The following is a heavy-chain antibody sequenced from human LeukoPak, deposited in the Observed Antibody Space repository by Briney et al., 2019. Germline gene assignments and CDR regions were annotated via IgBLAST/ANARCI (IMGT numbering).Heavy chain of an antibody. D-gene: IGHD3-10*01. V-gene: IGHV1-69*06. CDR2: IIPIFGTA. CDR3: ARYLPLGIGTMVRGVIAGYMDV. CDR1: GGTFSSYA. J-gene: IGHJ6*03. Sequence: ASVKVSCKASGGTFSSYAISWVRQAPGQGLEWMGGIIPIFGTANYAQKFQGRVTITADKSTSTAYMELSSLRSEDTAVYYCARYLPLGIGTMVRGVIAGYMDVWGKGTTVTVSS.